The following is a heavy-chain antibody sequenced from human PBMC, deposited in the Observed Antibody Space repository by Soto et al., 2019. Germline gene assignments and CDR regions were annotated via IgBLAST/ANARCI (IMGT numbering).Heavy chain of an antibody. J-gene: IGHJ6*02. CDR2: IRSKAYGGTR. CDR1: GFTFGDYA. D-gene: IGHD3-10*01. Sequence: GGSLILSCTASGFTFGDYAMSWFRQAPGKGLEWVGFIRSKAYGGTREYAASVKGRFTISRDDSKSIAYLQMNSLKTEDTAVYYCTRDLGESLYYYYYYGMDVWGQGTTVTXSS. CDR3: TRDLGESLYYYYYYGMDV. V-gene: IGHV3-49*03.